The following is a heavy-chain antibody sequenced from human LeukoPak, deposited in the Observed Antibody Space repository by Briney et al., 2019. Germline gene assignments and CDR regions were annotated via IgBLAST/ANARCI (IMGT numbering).Heavy chain of an antibody. CDR3: ARVHDTTGYYHYFDS. D-gene: IGHD3-9*01. Sequence: GGSLRLSCEASGFTFSTYPMHWVRQAPDKGLERVAMISYHGSNEYYADSVKGRFTISRDNSKNTLYLQMNNPRVEDTAIYYCARVHDTTGYYHYFDSWGQGTLVTVSS. V-gene: IGHV3-30*04. CDR1: GFTFSTYP. CDR2: ISYHGSNE. J-gene: IGHJ4*02.